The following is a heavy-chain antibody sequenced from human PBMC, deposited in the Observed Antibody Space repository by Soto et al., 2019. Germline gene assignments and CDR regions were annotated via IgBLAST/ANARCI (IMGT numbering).Heavy chain of an antibody. J-gene: IGHJ5*02. Sequence: QVQLQESGPGLVKPSQTLSLTCTVSGGSISSGGYYWSWIRQHPGKGLEWIGYIYYSGSTYYNPSLNTRVTISVDTSKNQFALKLSSVTAADTAVYYCASEGPGLTADWFDHWGQGTLVTVSS. D-gene: IGHD7-27*01. CDR2: IYYSGST. CDR1: GGSISSGGYY. V-gene: IGHV4-31*03. CDR3: ASEGPGLTADWFDH.